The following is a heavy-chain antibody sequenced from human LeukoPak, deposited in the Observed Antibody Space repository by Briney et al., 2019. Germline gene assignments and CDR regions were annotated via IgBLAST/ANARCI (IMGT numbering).Heavy chain of an antibody. J-gene: IGHJ4*02. CDR3: ARVRVDPGYYFDY. CDR2: ISSSSSYI. CDR1: GFTFSSYS. D-gene: IGHD3-3*01. V-gene: IGHV3-21*01. Sequence: GGSLRLSCAASGFTFSSYSMNWVSQAPGKGLESVSSISSSSSYIYYADSVKGRFTISRDNAKNSLYLQMNSLRAEDTAVYYCARVRVDPGYYFDYWGQGTLVTVSS.